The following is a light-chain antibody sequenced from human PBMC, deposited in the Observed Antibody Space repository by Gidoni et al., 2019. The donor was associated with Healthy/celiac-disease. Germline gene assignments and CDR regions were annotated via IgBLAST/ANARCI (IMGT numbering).Light chain of an antibody. Sequence: EIVLTQAPATLSLSPGERATLSCRASQSVSSYLAWYQQKPVPAPRLLIYDASNRATGIPARFSGSGSGTVFSLTISSLEPEDFAVYYCQQRSNWPLTFGGGTKVEIK. J-gene: IGKJ4*01. CDR3: QQRSNWPLT. CDR2: DAS. V-gene: IGKV3-11*01. CDR1: QSVSSY.